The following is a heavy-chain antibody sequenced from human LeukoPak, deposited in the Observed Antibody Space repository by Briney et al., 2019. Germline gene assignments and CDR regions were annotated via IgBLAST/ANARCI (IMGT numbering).Heavy chain of an antibody. D-gene: IGHD2-21*01. CDR2: IYYSGST. CDR1: GGSISNDY. CDR3: ARVSLVRGGSDYFDY. Sequence: SETLSLTCTVSGGSISNDYWSWIRQPPGKGLEWIGYIYYSGSTNYNPSLKSRVTISVDTSKNQFSLKLSSVTAADTAVYYCARVSLVRGGSDYFDYWGQGTLVTVSS. V-gene: IGHV4-59*08. J-gene: IGHJ4*02.